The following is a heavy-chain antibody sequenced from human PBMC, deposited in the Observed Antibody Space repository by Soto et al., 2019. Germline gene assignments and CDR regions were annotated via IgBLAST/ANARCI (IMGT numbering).Heavy chain of an antibody. CDR3: ARDRGVSIFGVVTRTPFDY. J-gene: IGHJ4*02. CDR2: ISAYNGNT. D-gene: IGHD3-3*01. V-gene: IGHV1-18*01. Sequence: GASVKVSCKASGYTFTSYGISWVRQAPGQGLEWMGWISAYNGNTNYAQKLQGRVTMTTDTSTSTAYMELRSLRSDDTAVYYCARDRGVSIFGVVTRTPFDYWGQGTLVTVSS. CDR1: GYTFTSYG.